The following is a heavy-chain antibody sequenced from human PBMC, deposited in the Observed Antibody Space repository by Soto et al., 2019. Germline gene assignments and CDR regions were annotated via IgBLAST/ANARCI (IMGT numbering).Heavy chain of an antibody. Sequence: QVQLVQSGAEVKKPGSSVKVSCKASGGTFSSYAISWVRQAPGQGLEWMGGIIPIFGTSNYAQKFQGRVTITADESTSTADMELSSLRSEDTAVYYCARGLRQVYARHYYAFDIWGQGTMVTVSS. CDR3: ARGLRQVYARHYYAFDI. J-gene: IGHJ3*02. V-gene: IGHV1-69*01. D-gene: IGHD2-8*01. CDR2: IIPIFGTS. CDR1: GGTFSSYA.